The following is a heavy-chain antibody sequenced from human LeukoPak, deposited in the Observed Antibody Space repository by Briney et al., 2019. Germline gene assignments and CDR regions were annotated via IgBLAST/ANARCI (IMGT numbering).Heavy chain of an antibody. D-gene: IGHD6-19*01. J-gene: IGHJ4*02. CDR3: ARGDCGNAHSGCLN. Sequence: HPGGSLRLSCAASGFIFSDYWMHWVRQAPGKGLVWASRINSDGSSTSHADSVKGRFTISRDNAKNTLYLQMNSLRAEDTAVYYCARGDCGNAHSGCLNWGQGTLVTVSS. CDR2: INSDGSST. CDR1: GFIFSDYW. V-gene: IGHV3-74*01.